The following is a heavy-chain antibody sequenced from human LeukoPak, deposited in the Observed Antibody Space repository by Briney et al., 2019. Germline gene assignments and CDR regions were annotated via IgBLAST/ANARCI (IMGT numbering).Heavy chain of an antibody. CDR2: IVVGSGNT. D-gene: IGHD4-23*01. CDR3: AALYGGNSRGDY. J-gene: IGHJ4*02. V-gene: IGHV1-58*02. CDR1: GFTFTSSA. Sequence: AASVKVSCKASGFTFTSSAMQWVRQARGQRLEWIGWIVVGSGNTNYAQKFQERVTITRDMSTSTAYMELSSLRSEDMAVYYCAALYGGNSRGDYWGQGTLVTVSS.